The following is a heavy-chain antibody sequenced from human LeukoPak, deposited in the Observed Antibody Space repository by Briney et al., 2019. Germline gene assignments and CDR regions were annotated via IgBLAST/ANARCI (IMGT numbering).Heavy chain of an antibody. Sequence: PSETLSLTCTVSGGSISSYYWSWIRQPAGKGLEWIGRIYTSGSTNYNPSLKSRVTMSVDTSKNQFSLKLSSVTAADTAVYYYARPLAQGEGDAFDIWGQGTMVTVSS. CDR3: ARPLAQGEGDAFDI. J-gene: IGHJ3*02. D-gene: IGHD3-10*01. V-gene: IGHV4-4*07. CDR1: GGSISSYY. CDR2: IYTSGST.